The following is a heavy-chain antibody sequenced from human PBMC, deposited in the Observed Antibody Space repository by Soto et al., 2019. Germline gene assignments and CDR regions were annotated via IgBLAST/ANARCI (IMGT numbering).Heavy chain of an antibody. CDR1: GFTFSSYS. D-gene: IGHD6-13*01. CDR2: ISSSSSYI. Sequence: AGGSLRLSCAASGFTFSSYSMNWVRQAPGKGLEWVSSISSSSSYIYYADSVKGRFTISRDNAKNSLYLQMNSLRAEDTAVYYCAGTRVQQLVLPTAIYYYYYGMDVWGQGTTVTVSS. J-gene: IGHJ6*02. V-gene: IGHV3-21*01. CDR3: AGTRVQQLVLPTAIYYYYYGMDV.